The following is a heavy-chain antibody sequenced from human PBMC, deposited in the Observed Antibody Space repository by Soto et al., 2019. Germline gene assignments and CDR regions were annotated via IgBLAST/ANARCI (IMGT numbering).Heavy chain of an antibody. Sequence: ASVKVSCKASGYTFTSYDINWVRQATGQGLEWMGWMNPNSGNTGNAQKFQGRITMTRNTSISTAYMELSSLRSEDTAVYYCAVYYYDSSGYYTPYNWFDPWGQGTLVTVS. CDR2: MNPNSGNT. CDR3: AVYYYDSSGYYTPYNWFDP. J-gene: IGHJ5*02. D-gene: IGHD3-22*01. V-gene: IGHV1-8*01. CDR1: GYTFTSYD.